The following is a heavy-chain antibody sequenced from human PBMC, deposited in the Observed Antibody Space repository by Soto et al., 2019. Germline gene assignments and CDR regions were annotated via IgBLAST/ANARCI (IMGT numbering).Heavy chain of an antibody. CDR1: GYTFTSYA. CDR3: AGEDGGFGDLFGLAS. J-gene: IGHJ5*02. Sequence: ASVKVSCKASGYTFTSYAMHWVRQAPGQRLEWMGWINAGNGNTKYSQKFQGRVTITRDTSASTAYMELSSLRSEDTAVYYCAGEDGGFGDLFGLASWGRGTGFTVSS. CDR2: INAGNGNT. D-gene: IGHD3-10*01. V-gene: IGHV1-3*01.